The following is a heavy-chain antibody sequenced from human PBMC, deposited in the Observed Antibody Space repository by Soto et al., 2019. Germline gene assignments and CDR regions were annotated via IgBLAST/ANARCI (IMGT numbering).Heavy chain of an antibody. D-gene: IGHD3-10*01. V-gene: IGHV3-30*18. CDR2: ISYDGSNK. CDR3: AKDQYGSGSYYYYYYGMDV. Sequence: RGSLRLSCAASGFTFSSYGMHWVRQAPGKGLEWVAVISYDGSNKYYADSVKGRFTISRDNSKNTLYLQMNSLRAEDTAVYYCAKDQYGSGSYYYYYYGMDVWGQGTTVTVSS. J-gene: IGHJ6*02. CDR1: GFTFSSYG.